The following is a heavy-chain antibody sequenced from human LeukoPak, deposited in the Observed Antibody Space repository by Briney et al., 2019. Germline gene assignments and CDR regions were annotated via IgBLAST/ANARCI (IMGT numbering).Heavy chain of an antibody. J-gene: IGHJ4*02. D-gene: IGHD3-10*01. V-gene: IGHV3-23*01. Sequence: GGSLRLSCAASGFTFSSYAMSWVRQAPGKGLEWVSAISGSGGSTYYADSVKGRFTISRDNSKNTLYLQMNSLRAEDTAVYSCAKDITMVRGVFDYWGQGTLVTVPS. CDR2: ISGSGGST. CDR1: GFTFSSYA. CDR3: AKDITMVRGVFDY.